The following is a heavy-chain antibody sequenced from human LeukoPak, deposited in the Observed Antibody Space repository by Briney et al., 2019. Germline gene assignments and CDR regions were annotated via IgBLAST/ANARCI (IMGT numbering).Heavy chain of an antibody. CDR1: GGSISSGDYY. CDR2: IYYSGST. J-gene: IGHJ6*02. Sequence: TLSLTCTVSGGSISSGDYYWSWIRQPPGKGLEWIGYIYYSGSTYYNPSLKSRVTILVDTSKNQFSLKLSSVTAADTAVYYCARVGYSYGKYYYYGMDVWGQGTTVTVSS. D-gene: IGHD5-18*01. CDR3: ARVGYSYGKYYYYGMDV. V-gene: IGHV4-30-4*01.